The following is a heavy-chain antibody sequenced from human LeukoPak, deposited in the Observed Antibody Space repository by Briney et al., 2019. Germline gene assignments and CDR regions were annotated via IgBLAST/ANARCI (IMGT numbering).Heavy chain of an antibody. V-gene: IGHV4-59*01. Sequence: SETLSLTCTVSGGSISSYYWSWIRQPPGKGLEWIGEINHSGSTNYNPSLKSRVTISVDTSKNQFSLKLSSVTAADTAVYYCARDSTYYDFWSGYHNWFDPWGQGTLVTVSS. CDR2: INHSGST. CDR1: GGSISSYY. J-gene: IGHJ5*02. D-gene: IGHD3-3*01. CDR3: ARDSTYYDFWSGYHNWFDP.